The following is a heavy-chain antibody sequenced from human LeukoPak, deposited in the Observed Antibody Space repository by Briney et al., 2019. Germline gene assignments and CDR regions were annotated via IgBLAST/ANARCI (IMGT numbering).Heavy chain of an antibody. CDR2: IYYSGST. D-gene: IGHD3-10*01. CDR3: ARVGIYGSGSYSGMDV. Sequence: PSETLSLTCTVSGGSISSYYWSWIRQPPGKGLEWIGYIYYSGSTNYNPSLKSRVTISVDTSKNQFSLKLSSVTAADTAVYYCARVGIYGSGSYSGMDVWGQGTTVTVSS. CDR1: GGSISSYY. V-gene: IGHV4-59*01. J-gene: IGHJ6*02.